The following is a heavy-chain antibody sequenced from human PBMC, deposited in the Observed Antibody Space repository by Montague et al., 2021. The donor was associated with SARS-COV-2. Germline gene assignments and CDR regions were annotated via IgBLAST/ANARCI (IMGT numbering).Heavy chain of an antibody. CDR3: AHTNATGAWPIDY. CDR1: GFSLSSTGVG. J-gene: IGHJ4*02. CDR2: IYWDDDK. D-gene: IGHD1-14*01. V-gene: IGHV2-5*02. Sequence: PALVTPTQTLTLTCAFSGFSLSSTGVGVGWLRQPPGKSLEWLTPIYWDDDKRYNPSLSSRLAITKDTSKNQAVLTLTNLNAADTVTYYCAHTNATGAWPIDYWGQGTLVTVSS.